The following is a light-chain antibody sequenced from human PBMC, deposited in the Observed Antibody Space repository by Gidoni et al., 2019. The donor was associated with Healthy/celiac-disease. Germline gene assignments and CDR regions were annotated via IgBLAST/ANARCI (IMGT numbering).Light chain of an antibody. J-gene: IGKJ1*01. Sequence: EIVLTQSTGTLSLSPGERATLSCRASQSVSSSYLAWYQQKPGQAPRLLIYCASSRATGIPDRFSGSGSGTDFTLTISRLEPEDFAVYYCQQYGSFTWTFGQGTKVEIK. CDR2: CAS. V-gene: IGKV3-20*01. CDR3: QQYGSFTWT. CDR1: QSVSSSY.